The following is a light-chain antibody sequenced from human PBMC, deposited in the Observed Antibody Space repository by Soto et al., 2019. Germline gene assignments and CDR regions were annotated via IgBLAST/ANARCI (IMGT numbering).Light chain of an antibody. CDR3: CSYAGSGTHVV. V-gene: IGLV2-14*01. J-gene: IGLJ2*01. CDR2: AVT. Sequence: QSALTQPASVSGSPGQSITISCTGTSSDIGGYNFVSWYHQHPGKAPKLLIYAVTNRPSGIPDRFSGSKSGNTASLTISGLQAEDGADYYCCSYAGSGTHVVFGGGTKLTVL. CDR1: SSDIGGYNF.